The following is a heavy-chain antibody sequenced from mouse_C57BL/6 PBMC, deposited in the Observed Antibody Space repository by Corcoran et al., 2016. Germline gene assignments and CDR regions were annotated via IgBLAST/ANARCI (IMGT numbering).Heavy chain of an antibody. CDR1: GYTFTDYN. J-gene: IGHJ2*01. Sequence: EVQLQQSGPELVKPGASVKIPCKASGYTFTDYNMDWVKQSHGKSLEWIGDINPNNGGTIYNQKFKGKATLTVDKSSSTAYMELRSLTSEDTAVYYCARGTGTRGYFDYWGQGTTLTVSS. CDR3: ARGTGTRGYFDY. CDR2: INPNNGGT. D-gene: IGHD4-1*01. V-gene: IGHV1-18*01.